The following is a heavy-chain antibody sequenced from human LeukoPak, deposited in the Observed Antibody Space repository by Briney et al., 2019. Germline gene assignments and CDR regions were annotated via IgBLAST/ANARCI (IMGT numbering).Heavy chain of an antibody. CDR3: ARDAAGGDSSGNFDY. J-gene: IGHJ4*02. CDR2: ISSSSSYI. D-gene: IGHD3-22*01. Sequence: GGSLRLSCAASGFTFSSYSMNWVRQAPGKGLEWVSSISSSSSYIYYADSVKGRFTISKDNAKNSLYLQVNSLRAEDTAVYYCARDAAGGDSSGNFDYWGQGTLVTVSS. V-gene: IGHV3-21*01. CDR1: GFTFSSYS.